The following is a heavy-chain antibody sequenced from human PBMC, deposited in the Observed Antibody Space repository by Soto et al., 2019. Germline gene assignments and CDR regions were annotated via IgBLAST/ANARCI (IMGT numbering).Heavy chain of an antibody. CDR3: AKDMYYYESSGYYYGDY. CDR2: ISYDGSNK. Sequence: QVQLVESGGGVVQPGRSLRLSCAASGFTFSSYGMHWVRQAPGKGLEWVAVISYDGSNKYYADSVKGRFTISRDNSKNTLYLQMNSLRAEYTAVYYCAKDMYYYESSGYYYGDYWCHGTLVTVSS. J-gene: IGHJ4*01. CDR1: GFTFSSYG. D-gene: IGHD3-22*01. V-gene: IGHV3-30*18.